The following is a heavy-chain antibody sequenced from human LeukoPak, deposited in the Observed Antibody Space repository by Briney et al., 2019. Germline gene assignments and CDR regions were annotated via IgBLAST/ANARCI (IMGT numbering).Heavy chain of an antibody. CDR2: IYSGGST. Sequence: PGGSLRLSCVASGFTSGHIFTDYWMTWVRQPPGKGLEWISVIYSGGSTYYADSVKGRFTISRDSSKNTLYLQMNSLRAEDSAVYYCARDDYGSSAIIDYWGQGTLVTVSS. CDR3: ARDDYGSSAIIDY. CDR1: GFTSGHIFTDYW. V-gene: IGHV3-66*01. J-gene: IGHJ4*02. D-gene: IGHD3-22*01.